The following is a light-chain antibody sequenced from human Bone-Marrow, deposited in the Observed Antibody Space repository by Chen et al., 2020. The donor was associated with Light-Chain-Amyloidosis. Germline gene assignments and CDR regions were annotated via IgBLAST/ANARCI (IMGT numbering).Light chain of an antibody. CDR1: SSNIGSNF. CDR3: AAWDDSLNGGV. CDR2: RDT. Sequence: QSVLTQPPSASGTPGQRVTISCSGSSSNIGSNFVNWYQQFPGTAPKLLIYRDTERPSGVPDRCSGSKSGASASLAISGLQSEDEGVYHCAAWDDSLNGGVFGGGTKLIVL. V-gene: IGLV1-44*01. J-gene: IGLJ3*02.